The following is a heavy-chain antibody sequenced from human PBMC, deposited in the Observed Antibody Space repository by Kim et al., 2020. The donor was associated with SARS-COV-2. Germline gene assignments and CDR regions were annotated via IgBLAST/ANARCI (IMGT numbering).Heavy chain of an antibody. V-gene: IGHV3-15*01. J-gene: IGHJ6*02. CDR3: TTVPDYYGMDV. CDR2: T. Sequence: TDYAAPVKGRFTISRDDSKNTLYLQMNSLKTEDTAVYYCTTVPDYYGMDVWGQGTTVTVSS.